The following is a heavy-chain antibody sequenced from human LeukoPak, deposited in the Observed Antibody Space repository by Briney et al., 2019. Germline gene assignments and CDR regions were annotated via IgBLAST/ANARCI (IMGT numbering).Heavy chain of an antibody. D-gene: IGHD5-18*01. CDR1: GSSLSELS. V-gene: IGHV1-24*01. CDR3: AAGRPYSLLDY. Sequence: ASVKVSCTVSGSSLSELSLYWVRQAPGKGLEWMGGFDVIDSETFYAQKFQGRVTMTEDSSRDTAYMELRSLTSDDTALNYCAAGRPYSLLDYWGQGTLVTVSS. J-gene: IGHJ4*02. CDR2: FDVIDSET.